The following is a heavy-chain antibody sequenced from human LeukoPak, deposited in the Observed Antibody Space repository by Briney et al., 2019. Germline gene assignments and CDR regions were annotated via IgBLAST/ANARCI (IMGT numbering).Heavy chain of an antibody. CDR1: GGTFSSYA. D-gene: IGHD4-17*01. CDR2: IIPIFGTA. J-gene: IGHJ4*02. V-gene: IGHV1-69*05. CDR3: ARSDYGDFKEFDY. Sequence: SVEVSCKASGGTFSSYAISWVRQAPGQGLEWMGRIIPIFGTANYAQKFQGRVTITTDESTSTAYMELSSLRSEDTAVYYCARSDYGDFKEFDYWGQGTLVTVSS.